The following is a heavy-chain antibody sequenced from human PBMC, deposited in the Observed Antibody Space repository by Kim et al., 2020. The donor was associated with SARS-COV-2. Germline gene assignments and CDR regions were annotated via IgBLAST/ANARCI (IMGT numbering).Heavy chain of an antibody. Sequence: SETLSLTCTVSGGSIGSGGYYWSWIRQHPGKGLEWIGYIYYSGSTYYNPSLKSRVTISVDTSKNQFSLKLSSVTAADTAVYYCARVAGVGSRFDYWGQGTLVTVSS. D-gene: IGHD6-19*01. CDR1: GGSIGSGGYY. J-gene: IGHJ4*02. CDR3: ARVAGVGSRFDY. CDR2: IYYSGST. V-gene: IGHV4-31*03.